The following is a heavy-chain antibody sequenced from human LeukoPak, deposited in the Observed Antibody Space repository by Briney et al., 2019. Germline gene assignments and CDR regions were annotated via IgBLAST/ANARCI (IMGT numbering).Heavy chain of an antibody. Sequence: RSETLSLTCTVSGGSISSYYWSWIRQPPGKGLEWIGYIYYSGSTNYNPSLKSRVTISVDTSKNQFSLKLSSVTAADTAVYYCARDTKVQTIAAAGPISAFDIWGQGTMVTVSS. V-gene: IGHV4-59*01. CDR3: ARDTKVQTIAAAGPISAFDI. J-gene: IGHJ3*02. CDR1: GGSISSYY. D-gene: IGHD6-13*01. CDR2: IYYSGST.